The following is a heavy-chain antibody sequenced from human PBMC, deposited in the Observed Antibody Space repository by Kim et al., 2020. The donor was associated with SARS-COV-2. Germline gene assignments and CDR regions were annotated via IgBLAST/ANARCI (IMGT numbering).Heavy chain of an antibody. CDR3: AKGYSGWFFYDF. CDR2: ITASGANP. CDR1: GFNFNNYA. D-gene: IGHD6-19*01. V-gene: IGHV3-23*01. J-gene: IGHJ4*02. Sequence: GGSLRLSCAASGFNFNNYAMTWVRQAPGKGLEWVASITASGANPYYADSVTGRFTISRDDSANMLFLQMNSLSVEDTAIYYCAKGYSGWFFYDFWGQGT.